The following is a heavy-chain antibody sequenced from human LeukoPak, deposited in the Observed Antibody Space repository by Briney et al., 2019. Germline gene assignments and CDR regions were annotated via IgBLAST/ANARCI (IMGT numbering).Heavy chain of an antibody. D-gene: IGHD6-13*01. CDR2: ISAYNGNT. Sequence: ASVKVSCKASGYTFTSYCISWVRQAPGQGLEWMGWISAYNGNTNYAQKLQGRVTMTTDTSTSTAYMELRSLRSDDTAVYYCARRTSYSSSWPYVDYWGQETLVTVSS. V-gene: IGHV1-18*01. CDR1: GYTFTSYC. J-gene: IGHJ4*02. CDR3: ARRTSYSSSWPYVDY.